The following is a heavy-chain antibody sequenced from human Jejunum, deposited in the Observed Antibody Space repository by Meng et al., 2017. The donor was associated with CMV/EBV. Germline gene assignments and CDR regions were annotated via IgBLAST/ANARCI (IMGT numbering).Heavy chain of an antibody. CDR2: ISGSGGSA. Sequence: FSFSCYAMSWVRQAPGKGLEWVSGISGSGGSALYADSVKGRFTISRDNSKSTLYLQMNSLRADDTALYYCAKGQYYDIFTGYFDYWGPGTVVTVSS. CDR1: FSFSCYA. J-gene: IGHJ4*02. V-gene: IGHV3-23*01. CDR3: AKGQYYDIFTGYFDY. D-gene: IGHD3-9*01.